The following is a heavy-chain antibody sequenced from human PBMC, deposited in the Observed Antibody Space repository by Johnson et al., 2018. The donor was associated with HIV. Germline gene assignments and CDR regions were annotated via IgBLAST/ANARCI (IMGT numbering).Heavy chain of an antibody. Sequence: VQVVESGGGVVQPGRSLRLSCAASGFTFSSYAMHWVSQAPGKGLEWVAVISYDGSNKYYADSVKGRFTISRDNSKNTLYLQMNSLRAEDTAVYYCAKKYCSGGCSNRHYAAFDIWGQGTMVTVSS. CDR2: ISYDGSNK. CDR3: AKKYCSGGCSNRHYAAFDI. J-gene: IGHJ3*02. V-gene: IGHV3-30-3*02. CDR1: GFTFSSYA. D-gene: IGHD2-15*01.